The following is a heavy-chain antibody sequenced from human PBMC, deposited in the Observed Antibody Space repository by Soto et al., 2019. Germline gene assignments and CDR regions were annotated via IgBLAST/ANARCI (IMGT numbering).Heavy chain of an antibody. CDR2: IIPILGIA. CDR3: AREEPPTYSSGWYYGY. Sequence: SVKVSCKASGGTFSSYTISWVRQAPGQGLEWMGRIIPILGIANYAQKFQGRVTITADKSTSTAYMELSSLRSEDTAVYYCAREEPPTYSSGWYYGYWGQGTLVTVSS. V-gene: IGHV1-69*04. D-gene: IGHD6-19*01. J-gene: IGHJ4*02. CDR1: GGTFSSYT.